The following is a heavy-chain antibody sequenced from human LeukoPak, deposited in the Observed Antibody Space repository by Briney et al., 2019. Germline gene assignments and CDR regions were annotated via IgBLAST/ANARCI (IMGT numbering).Heavy chain of an antibody. CDR2: IRYDGTNK. Sequence: GGSLRLSCAASGFTFSSHGMHWVRQAPGKGLEWVAFIRYDGTNKYYADSVKGRFAISRDNSKNTLYLQMNSLRAEDTAVYYCAKDKDSTNWYFDYWGQGTLVTVSS. J-gene: IGHJ4*02. CDR3: AKDKDSTNWYFDY. V-gene: IGHV3-30*02. D-gene: IGHD2-15*01. CDR1: GFTFSSHG.